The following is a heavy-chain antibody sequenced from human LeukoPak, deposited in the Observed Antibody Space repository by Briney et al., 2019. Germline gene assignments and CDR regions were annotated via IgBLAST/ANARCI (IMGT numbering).Heavy chain of an antibody. CDR3: ARESRGRVKYHGP. J-gene: IGHJ5*02. Sequence: PSETLSLTCTVSGGSISSTSYYWGWIRQPPGKGLEWIGSIYYRGSTYYNPSLKSRVTISVDTSKNQFSLKLSSVTAADTAVYYCARESRGRVKYHGPWGQGTLVTVSS. V-gene: IGHV4-39*07. CDR1: GGSISSTSYY. CDR2: IYYRGST. D-gene: IGHD2-2*01.